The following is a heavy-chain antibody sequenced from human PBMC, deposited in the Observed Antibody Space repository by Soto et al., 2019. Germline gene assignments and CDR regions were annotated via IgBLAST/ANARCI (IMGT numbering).Heavy chain of an antibody. V-gene: IGHV4-39*07. CDR1: GGSVTNSSYY. D-gene: IGHD4-17*01. CDR3: ARVGDYGDYTPIPFDY. CDR2: VYYRGRS. J-gene: IGHJ4*02. Sequence: SETLSLTCTVSGGSVTNSSYYWGWIRQSPGKGLEWIGSVYYRGRSYSKSSVKSRVTISVDTSKNQFSLKLYSVTAADTAFYYCARVGDYGDYTPIPFDYWGQGALVTAPQ.